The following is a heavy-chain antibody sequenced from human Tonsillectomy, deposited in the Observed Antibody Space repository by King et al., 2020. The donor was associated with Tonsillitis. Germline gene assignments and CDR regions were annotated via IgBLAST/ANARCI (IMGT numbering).Heavy chain of an antibody. V-gene: IGHV5-51*01. CDR3: ARYPPSMTTSFFAY. CDR2: IYPGDSDT. CDR1: GYSFVDYW. J-gene: IGHJ4*02. D-gene: IGHD4-11*01. Sequence: VQLVQSGAEVKKPGESLKISCKGSGYSFVDYWIGWVRQMPGKGLEWMAIIYPGDSDTKYSPSFEGQVTISADTSISTAYLQWSSLRASDTAIYYCARYPPSMTTSFFAYWGQGTPVTVSS.